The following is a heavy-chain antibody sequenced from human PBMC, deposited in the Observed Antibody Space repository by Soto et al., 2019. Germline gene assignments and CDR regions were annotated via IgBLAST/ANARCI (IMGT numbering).Heavy chain of an antibody. V-gene: IGHV4-59*08. CDR1: GGSISSNY. J-gene: IGHJ4*02. D-gene: IGHD1-26*01. Sequence: SETLSLTCTVSGGSISSNYWTWIRQPPGKGLEWIGYVYNSGTTYSHPSLNSRVSISVDTSENQFSLRLTSVTAADTAVYYCVTVNLVGAAYYFDYWGPGTLVTVSS. CDR2: VYNSGTT. CDR3: VTVNLVGAAYYFDY.